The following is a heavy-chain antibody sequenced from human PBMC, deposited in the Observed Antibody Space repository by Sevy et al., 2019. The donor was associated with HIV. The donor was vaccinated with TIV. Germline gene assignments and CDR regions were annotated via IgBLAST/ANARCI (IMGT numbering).Heavy chain of an antibody. V-gene: IGHV3-7*01. Sequence: GRSLKISCAASGFIFNKYWMRWVRQAPGMGLEWVANIKEDGSDKNYVDSVKGRFTISRDNAKNSLCLRIDSRRVEETAVYYCARDGLPVAVDYWGQGTLVTVSS. CDR3: ARDGLPVAVDY. CDR1: GFIFNKYW. D-gene: IGHD2-8*02. J-gene: IGHJ4*02. CDR2: IKEDGSDK.